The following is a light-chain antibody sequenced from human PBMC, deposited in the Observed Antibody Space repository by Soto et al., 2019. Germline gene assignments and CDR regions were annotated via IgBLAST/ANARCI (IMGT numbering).Light chain of an antibody. V-gene: IGKV3D-20*02. CDR2: DAS. Sequence: EIVLTQSPATLSLSPGERATLSCRASQSVSSSYLAWHQQKPGQAPRLLIYDASNRATGIPVRFSGSGSGTNFTLTISSLEPEDFAVYYCHQRSNWPLTFGGGTKVDNK. CDR3: HQRSNWPLT. J-gene: IGKJ4*01. CDR1: QSVSSSY.